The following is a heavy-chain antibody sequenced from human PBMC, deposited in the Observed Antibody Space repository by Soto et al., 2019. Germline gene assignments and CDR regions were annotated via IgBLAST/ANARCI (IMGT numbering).Heavy chain of an antibody. J-gene: IGHJ6*02. V-gene: IGHV4-31*03. D-gene: IGHD1-26*01. CDR1: GGSISSGGYY. Sequence: QVQLQESGPGLVKPSQTLSLTCTVSGGSISSGGYYWSWIRQHPGKGLEWIGYIYYSGSTYSNPSLKSRVTISVDTSKPQFSLKLSSVTAADTAVYYCARDSIGEVGAGYYYYYGMDVWGQGTTVTVSS. CDR2: IYYSGST. CDR3: ARDSIGEVGAGYYYYYGMDV.